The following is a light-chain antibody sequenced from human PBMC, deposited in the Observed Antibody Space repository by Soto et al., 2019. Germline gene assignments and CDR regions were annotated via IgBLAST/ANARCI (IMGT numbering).Light chain of an antibody. J-gene: IGKJ1*01. CDR3: QQFGSAWT. CDR1: QSVSSNY. CDR2: GTS. V-gene: IGKV3-20*01. Sequence: DIVLTQSPGTLSLSPGERATLSCRATQSVSSNYLAWYQQKPGQAPRLLIYGTSSRATGIPDRFSGSGSGTDFTLTISRLEPEDFAVYYCQQFGSAWTFGQRTKVDIK.